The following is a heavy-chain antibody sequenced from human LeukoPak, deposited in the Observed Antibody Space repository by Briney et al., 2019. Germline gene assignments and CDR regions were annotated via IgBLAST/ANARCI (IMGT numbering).Heavy chain of an antibody. Sequence: KASETLSLTCTVSGGSISSGGYYWSWIRQHPGEGLEWIGYIYYSGSTYYNPSLKSRVTIPVDTSKNQFSLKLSSVTAADTAVYYCARGLVVTHGIDPWGQGTLVTVSS. D-gene: IGHD3-22*01. V-gene: IGHV4-31*03. CDR1: GGSISSGGYY. J-gene: IGHJ5*02. CDR3: ARGLVVTHGIDP. CDR2: IYYSGST.